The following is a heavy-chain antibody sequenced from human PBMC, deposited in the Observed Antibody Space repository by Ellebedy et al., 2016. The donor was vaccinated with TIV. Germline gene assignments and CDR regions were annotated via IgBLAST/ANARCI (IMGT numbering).Heavy chain of an antibody. Sequence: SETLSLXXAVSGGSISSGGYSWSWIRQPPGKGLEWIGYIYHSGSTYYNPSLKSRVTISVDRSKNQFSLKLSSVTAADTAVYYCARGQPSPSDAFDIWGQGTMVTVSS. CDR2: IYHSGST. CDR1: GGSISSGGYS. V-gene: IGHV4-30-2*01. CDR3: ARGQPSPSDAFDI. J-gene: IGHJ3*02. D-gene: IGHD1-14*01.